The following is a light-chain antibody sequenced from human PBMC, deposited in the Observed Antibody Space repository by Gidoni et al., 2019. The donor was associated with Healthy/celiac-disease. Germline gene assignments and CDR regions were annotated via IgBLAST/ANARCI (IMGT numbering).Light chain of an antibody. J-gene: IGKJ1*01. Sequence: EIVLTQSPATLSLSPGERATLSCRASQSVSSYLAWYQQKPGQAPRLLTYDASNRATGIPARFSGSGSGTDFTLTISSLEPEDCAVYYCQQRSNWPPWTFGQGTKVEIK. CDR3: QQRSNWPPWT. V-gene: IGKV3-11*01. CDR1: QSVSSY. CDR2: DAS.